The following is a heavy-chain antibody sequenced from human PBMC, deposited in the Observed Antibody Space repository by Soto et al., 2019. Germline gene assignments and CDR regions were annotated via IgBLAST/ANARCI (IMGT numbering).Heavy chain of an antibody. Sequence: EVQLVESGGGLVKPGGSLRLSCAASGFTFSRYGMNWLRQAPGKGLEWVASISSSTSYVYYADSVKGRFSTSRDNAKNILYLEMYALRTEDTAVYYCPRDPSEGRVGNWFESWGQGTLVTVSS. CDR2: ISSSTSYV. CDR1: GFTFSRYG. V-gene: IGHV3-21*06. J-gene: IGHJ5*01. CDR3: PRDPSEGRVGNWFES. D-gene: IGHD2-2*01.